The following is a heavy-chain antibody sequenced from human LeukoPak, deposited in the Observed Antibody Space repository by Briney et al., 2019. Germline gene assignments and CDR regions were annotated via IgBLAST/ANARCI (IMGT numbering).Heavy chain of an antibody. CDR3: AAEPGYYDSSGPLGAFDI. CDR1: GYSFTSYW. V-gene: IGHV5-51*01. D-gene: IGHD3-22*01. CDR2: IYPGDSDT. J-gene: IGHJ3*02. Sequence: GESLKISCKGSGYSFTSYWIGWVRQMPGKGLEWMGIIYPGDSDTRYSPSFQSQGTISADKSITTAYLQWSSLKASDTAMYYCAAEPGYYDSSGPLGAFDIWGQGTMVTVSS.